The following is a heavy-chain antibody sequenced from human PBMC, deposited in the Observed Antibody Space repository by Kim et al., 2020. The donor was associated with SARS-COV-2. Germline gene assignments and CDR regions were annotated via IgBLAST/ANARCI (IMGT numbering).Heavy chain of an antibody. Sequence: AHPEQGRFTISRDNSQNTLYMQMNSLRAEDTAVYYCAKGDYSRGAYMAVWGKGTTVTVSS. D-gene: IGHD6-19*01. J-gene: IGHJ6*03. CDR3: AKGDYSRGAYMAV. V-gene: IGHV3-30*02.